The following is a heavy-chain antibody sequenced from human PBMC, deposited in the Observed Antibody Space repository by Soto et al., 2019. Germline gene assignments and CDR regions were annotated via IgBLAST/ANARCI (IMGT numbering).Heavy chain of an antibody. CDR3: AVVFSPTTVTYNDY. D-gene: IGHD4-17*01. V-gene: IGHV3-66*01. CDR1: GFTVSSNY. J-gene: IGHJ4*02. CDR2: IYSGGST. Sequence: GGSLRLSCAASGFTVSSNYMSWVRQAPGKGLEWVSVIYSGGSTYCADSVKGRFTISRDNSKNTLYLQMNSLRAEDTAVYYCAVVFSPTTVTYNDYWGQGTLVTVSS.